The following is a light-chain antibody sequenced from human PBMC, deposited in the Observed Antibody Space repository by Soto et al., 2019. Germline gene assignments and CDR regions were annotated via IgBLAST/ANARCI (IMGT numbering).Light chain of an antibody. Sequence: QSVLTQPPSASASLGASVTLTCTLSSGYSNYKVDWYQQRPGEGPRFVMRVGTGGIVGSKGEGIPDRFSVLGSGLNRYLTIKNIQEEDESDYHCGTDHGSGSNYVYVFGTGTKLTVL. CDR1: SGYSNYK. V-gene: IGLV9-49*01. CDR2: VGTGGIVG. J-gene: IGLJ1*01. CDR3: GTDHGSGSNYVYV.